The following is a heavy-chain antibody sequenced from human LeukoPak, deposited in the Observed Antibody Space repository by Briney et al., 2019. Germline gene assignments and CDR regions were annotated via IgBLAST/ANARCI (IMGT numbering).Heavy chain of an antibody. CDR2: INNDGSDT. Sequence: GGSLRLSCTASGFTFSSYWMHWVRQAPGKGLVWVSYINNDGSDTSYADSVKGRFTISRDNAKNTLYLQMNSLRAEDTAVYYCARGGRICSSTSCYEDYWGQGTLVTVSS. CDR3: ARGGRICSSTSCYEDY. D-gene: IGHD2-2*01. CDR1: GFTFSSYW. V-gene: IGHV3-74*01. J-gene: IGHJ4*02.